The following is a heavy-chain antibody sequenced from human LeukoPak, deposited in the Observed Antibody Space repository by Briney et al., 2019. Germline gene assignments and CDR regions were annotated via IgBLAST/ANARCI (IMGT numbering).Heavy chain of an antibody. CDR1: GFTFSSSA. CDR3: ASFLSSGAHFDY. Sequence: GGSLRLSCAASGFTFSSSAMSWVRQAPGKGLEWVSVIYSGGSTYYADSVKGRFTISRDNSKNTLYLQMNSLRAEDTAVYYCASFLSSGAHFDYWGQGTLVTVSS. J-gene: IGHJ4*02. D-gene: IGHD1-26*01. CDR2: IYSGGST. V-gene: IGHV3-53*01.